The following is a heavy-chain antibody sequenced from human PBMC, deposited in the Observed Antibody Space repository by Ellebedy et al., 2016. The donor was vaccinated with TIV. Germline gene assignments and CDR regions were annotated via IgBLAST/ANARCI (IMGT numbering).Heavy chain of an antibody. CDR1: GGSIDSSSNY. J-gene: IGHJ5*02. CDR2: MYYSGTT. V-gene: IGHV4-39*01. CDR3: ARWFGELLYVRWFDP. D-gene: IGHD3-10*01. Sequence: SETLSLTCTVSGGSIDSSSNYWGWIRQPPGKGLEWIGSMYYSGTTYYNPSLKSRVTISVDTSKRQFSLKLTSVTAADTAVYYCARWFGELLYVRWFDPWGQGTLVTVSS.